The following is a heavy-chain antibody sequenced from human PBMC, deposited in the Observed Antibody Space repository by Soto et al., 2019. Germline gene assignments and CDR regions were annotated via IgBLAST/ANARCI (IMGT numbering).Heavy chain of an antibody. CDR2: TYHSGST. D-gene: IGHD1-20*01. J-gene: IGHJ4*02. V-gene: IGHV4-38-2*01. CDR3: ARVLNSKLDY. Sequence: SETLSLTCAVSGSSISSGYYWGWIRQPPGKGLEWIGSTYHSGSTYYNPSLKSRVTISLDTSKNQFSLKLSSVTAADTAVYYCARVLNSKLDYWGQGTLVTVSS. CDR1: GSSISSGYY.